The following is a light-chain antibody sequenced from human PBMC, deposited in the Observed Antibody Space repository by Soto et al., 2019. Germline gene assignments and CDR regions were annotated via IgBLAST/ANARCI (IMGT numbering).Light chain of an antibody. CDR2: GAS. J-gene: IGKJ2*02. CDR1: QSVRSNF. V-gene: IGKV3-20*01. CDR3: QQYGTSPGT. Sequence: EIVLTQSPGTLSLSPGDRATLSCRASQSVRSNFLAWYQQKPGQAPKLLISGASSRATGIPDRFSGSGSGTDFTLTISRLEPEDFAIYSCQQYGTSPGTFGQGNKLEIK.